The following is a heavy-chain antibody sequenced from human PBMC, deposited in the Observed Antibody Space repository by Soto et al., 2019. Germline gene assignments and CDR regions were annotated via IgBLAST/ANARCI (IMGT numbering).Heavy chain of an antibody. CDR3: AGGISSWFYYYYRDV. D-gene: IGHD6-13*01. CDR1: GYTFTSYG. CDR2: ISAYNGNT. V-gene: IGHV1-18*01. J-gene: IGHJ6*03. Sequence: ASVKLSCTDSGYTFTSYGISWVRQAPGQGLEWMGWISAYNGNTNYAQKLQGRVTMTTDTSTSTAYMELRSLRSDDTAVYYCAGGISSWFYYYYRDVWGKGTTVTVSS.